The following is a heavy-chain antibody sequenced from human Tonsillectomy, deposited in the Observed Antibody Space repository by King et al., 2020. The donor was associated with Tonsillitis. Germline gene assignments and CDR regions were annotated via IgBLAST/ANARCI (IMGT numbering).Heavy chain of an antibody. CDR3: AHLDTYGDFGDAFDI. V-gene: IGHV2-5*02. Sequence: ITLKESGPTLVKPTQTLTLTCTFSGFSLSTSGVSLGWIRQPPGKALEWLALIYWDDDQRYSPSLKSRLTITKDTSTNHVVLTMTNMDPLDTATYYCAHLDTYGDFGDAFDIWGQGTMVTVSS. J-gene: IGHJ3*02. CDR2: IYWDDDQ. CDR1: GFSLSTSGVS. D-gene: IGHD4-17*01.